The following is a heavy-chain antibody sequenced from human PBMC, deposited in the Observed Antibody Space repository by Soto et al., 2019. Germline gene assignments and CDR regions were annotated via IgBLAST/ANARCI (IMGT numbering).Heavy chain of an antibody. CDR2: INAGNGNT. V-gene: IGHV1-3*01. CDR3: ARGSSWYLYWFDP. CDR1: GYTFTSYA. Sequence: ASVKVSCKASGYTFTSYAMHWVRQAPGQRLEWMGWINAGNGNTKYSQKFQGRVTITRDTSASTAYMELSSLRSEDTAVYYCARGSSWYLYWFDPWGKGTLVTVSS. J-gene: IGHJ5*02. D-gene: IGHD6-13*01.